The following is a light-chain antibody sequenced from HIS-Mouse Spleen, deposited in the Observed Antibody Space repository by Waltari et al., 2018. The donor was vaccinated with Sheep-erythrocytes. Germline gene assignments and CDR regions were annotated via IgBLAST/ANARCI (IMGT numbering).Light chain of an antibody. CDR1: QGISSY. CDR3: QQYYSYPYT. CDR2: AAS. V-gene: IGKV1-8*01. J-gene: IGKJ2*01. Sequence: AIRMTQSPSSLSASTGDRVTITCRASQGISSYLAWYQQKPGKAPKLLIYAASTLQSGVPSRFRGRGSGTDFTLTLSCLQSEDFATYYCQQYYSYPYTFGQGTKLEIK.